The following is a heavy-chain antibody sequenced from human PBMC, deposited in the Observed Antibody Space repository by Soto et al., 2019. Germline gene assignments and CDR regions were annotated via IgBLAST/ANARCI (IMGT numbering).Heavy chain of an antibody. CDR2: ISSSSRYI. D-gene: IGHD2-15*01. Sequence: PGGSLRLSCATSGFTFSSYSMNWVRQAPGMGLEWVSSISSSSRYIYYADSVRGRFTISRDNAKNSLYLQINSLRAEDTAVYYCARDRLVAATSAPPYCYYGMDVWGQGTTVTVS. V-gene: IGHV3-21*01. J-gene: IGHJ6*02. CDR3: ARDRLVAATSAPPYCYYGMDV. CDR1: GFTFSSYS.